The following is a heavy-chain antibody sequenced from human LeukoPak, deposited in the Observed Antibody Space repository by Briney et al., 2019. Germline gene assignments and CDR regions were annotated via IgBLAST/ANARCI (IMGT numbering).Heavy chain of an antibody. CDR2: ISGSGGRT. CDR1: GFTFTNYA. V-gene: IGHV3-23*01. J-gene: IGHJ4*02. CDR3: VVVSYRAVDCYDY. D-gene: IGHD2-21*01. Sequence: PGGSLRLSCAASGFTFTNYAMSWVRQAPGKGLEWVSAISGSGGRTYYADSVRGRFTISRDNSKSTVYVQMSSLRAEDTAVYFCVVVSYRAVDCYDYWGQGTLVTVSS.